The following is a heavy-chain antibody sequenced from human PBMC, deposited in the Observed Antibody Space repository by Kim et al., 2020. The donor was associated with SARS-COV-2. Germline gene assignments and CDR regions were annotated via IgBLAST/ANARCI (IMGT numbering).Heavy chain of an antibody. CDR3: ASLRITIFGVVIISPHYYYYGMDV. J-gene: IGHJ6*02. V-gene: IGHV3-30*03. Sequence: GGSLRLSCAASGFTFSSYGMHWVRQAPGKGLEWVAVISYDGSNKYYADSVKGRFTISRDNSKNTLYLQMNSLRAEDTAVYYCASLRITIFGVVIISPHYYYYGMDVWGQGTTVTVSS. CDR1: GFTFSSYG. CDR2: ISYDGSNK. D-gene: IGHD3-3*01.